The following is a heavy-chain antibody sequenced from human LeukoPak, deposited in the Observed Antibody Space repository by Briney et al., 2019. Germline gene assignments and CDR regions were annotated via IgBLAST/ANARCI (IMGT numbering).Heavy chain of an antibody. CDR3: ARGGLYYYMDV. Sequence: GGSLRLSCAASGFTFSSYDMHWVRQATGKGLEWVSAIGTAGDTYYPGSVKGRFTISRENAKNSLYLQMNSLRAGDTAVYYCARGGLYYYMDVWGKGTTVTIS. V-gene: IGHV3-13*01. CDR1: GFTFSSYD. CDR2: IGTAGDT. J-gene: IGHJ6*03.